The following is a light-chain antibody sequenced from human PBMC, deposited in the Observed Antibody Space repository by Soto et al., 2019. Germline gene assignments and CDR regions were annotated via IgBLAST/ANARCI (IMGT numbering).Light chain of an antibody. Sequence: DVQMTQSPSPLSASVGDRVTIACRASQAISHYLAWYQQKPGKVPELLIYGSSTLQSGVPSRFSGSGSGTDVTLTISSLQPEDVATYSCQKYDSAPFTFGPGTKVDIK. CDR3: QKYDSAPFT. CDR1: QAISHY. V-gene: IGKV1-27*01. CDR2: GSS. J-gene: IGKJ3*01.